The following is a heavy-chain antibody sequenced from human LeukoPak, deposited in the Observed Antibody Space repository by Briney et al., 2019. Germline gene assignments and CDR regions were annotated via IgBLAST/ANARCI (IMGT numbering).Heavy chain of an antibody. V-gene: IGHV3-74*01. Sequence: PGGSLRLSCAASGFTFSSYWMHWVRQAPGKGLVWVSRINNDGSGSNYADSVKGRFTISRDNAKNTLYLQMNSLRAEDTALYYCARGYFGPFDPWGQGTLVTVSS. CDR3: ARGYFGPFDP. CDR2: INNDGSGS. J-gene: IGHJ5*02. D-gene: IGHD2/OR15-2a*01. CDR1: GFTFSSYW.